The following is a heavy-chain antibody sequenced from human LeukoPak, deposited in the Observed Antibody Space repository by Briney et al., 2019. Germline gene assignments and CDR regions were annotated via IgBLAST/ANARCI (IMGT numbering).Heavy chain of an antibody. CDR1: GFTFSSYG. V-gene: IGHV3-30*02. J-gene: IGHJ4*01. CDR2: IRYDGSNK. D-gene: IGHD2-15*01. Sequence: GGSLRLSCAASGFTFSSYGMHWVRQAPGKGLEWVAVIRYDGSNKYYADSVKGRFTISRDNSKNTLYLQMNSLRAEDTAVYYCATDPRLSSIHSEAFDYWGHGTLVTVSS. CDR3: ATDPRLSSIHSEAFDY.